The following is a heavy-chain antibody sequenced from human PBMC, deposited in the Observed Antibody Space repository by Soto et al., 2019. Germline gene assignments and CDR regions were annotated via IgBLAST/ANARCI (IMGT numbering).Heavy chain of an antibody. CDR2: IYSGGST. D-gene: IGHD5-12*01. Sequence: EVQLVESGGGLVQPGGSLRLSCAASGFTVSSNYMSWVRQAPGKGLEWVSVIYSGGSTYYADSVKGRFTISRDNSKNTLYLQMNSLRAEDTAVYYCARVATRSYWYFDLWGRGTLVTVSS. CDR3: ARVATRSYWYFDL. V-gene: IGHV3-66*01. J-gene: IGHJ2*01. CDR1: GFTVSSNY.